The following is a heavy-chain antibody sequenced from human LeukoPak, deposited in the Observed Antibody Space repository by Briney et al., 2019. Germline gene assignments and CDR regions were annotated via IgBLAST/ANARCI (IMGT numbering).Heavy chain of an antibody. D-gene: IGHD3-9*01. J-gene: IGHJ4*02. CDR3: ARSPDILTGEKFDY. V-gene: IGHV1-2*02. Sequence: GSVKVSCKASGYTFTGYYMHWVRQAPGQGLEWMGWMNPKSGGTNYAQKFEARVTMNRDTSISTAYMELSRLRFDDTAVYYCARSPDILTGEKFDYWGQGTLVTVSS. CDR1: GYTFTGYY. CDR2: MNPKSGGT.